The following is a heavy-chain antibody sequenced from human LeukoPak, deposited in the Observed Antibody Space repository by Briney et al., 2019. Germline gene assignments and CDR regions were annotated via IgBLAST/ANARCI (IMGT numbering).Heavy chain of an antibody. V-gene: IGHV4-34*01. J-gene: IGHJ4*02. CDR1: GGSFSGYY. CDR3: ARRRLEILWGSYCYPPYYFDY. CDR2: INHSGST. D-gene: IGHD3-16*02. Sequence: SETLSLTYAVYGGSFSGYYWSWIRQPPGKGLEWIGEINHSGSTNYNPSLKSRVTISVDTSKNQFSLKLSSVTAADTAVYYCARRRLEILWGSYCYPPYYFDYWGQGTLVTVSS.